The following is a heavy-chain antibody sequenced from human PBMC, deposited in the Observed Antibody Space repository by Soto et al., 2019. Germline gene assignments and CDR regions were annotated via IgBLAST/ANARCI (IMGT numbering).Heavy chain of an antibody. Sequence: SETLSLTCTVSGDSISSYYWSWIRQPPGKGLEWIGYIYYSGSAYYNPSLKSRVTISVDTSKNQFSLKLSSVTAADTAVYYCARARGGYYYHAMDVWGQGTTVTVSS. D-gene: IGHD3-3*01. J-gene: IGHJ6*02. CDR3: ARARGGYYYHAMDV. V-gene: IGHV4-59*01. CDR1: GDSISSYY. CDR2: IYYSGSA.